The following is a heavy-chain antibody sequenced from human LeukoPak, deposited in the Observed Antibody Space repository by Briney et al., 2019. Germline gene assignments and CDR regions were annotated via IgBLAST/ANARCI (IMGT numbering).Heavy chain of an antibody. Sequence: ASVTVSCKASGYTFTSYGISWVRQAPGQGLEWMGWISAYNGYTNYAQKLQGRVTMTTDTSTSTAYMELRSLRSDDTAVYYCARPSTCSSTSCPYGWFDPWGQGTLVTVSS. CDR3: ARPSTCSSTSCPYGWFDP. J-gene: IGHJ5*02. CDR1: GYTFTSYG. CDR2: ISAYNGYT. D-gene: IGHD2-2*01. V-gene: IGHV1-18*01.